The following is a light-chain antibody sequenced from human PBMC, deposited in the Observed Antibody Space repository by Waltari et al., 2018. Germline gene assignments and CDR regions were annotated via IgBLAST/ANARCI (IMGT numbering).Light chain of an antibody. V-gene: IGKV3-11*01. Sequence: EIVLTQSPATLSLSPGERATLSCRASQSVSSYLAWYQQKPGQAPRLLIYDTSNRATGIPARFSGSGYGTDITLTISSLEPEDCAVYYCQQRSNWPGTFGQGTKVEIK. J-gene: IGKJ1*01. CDR1: QSVSSY. CDR2: DTS. CDR3: QQRSNWPGT.